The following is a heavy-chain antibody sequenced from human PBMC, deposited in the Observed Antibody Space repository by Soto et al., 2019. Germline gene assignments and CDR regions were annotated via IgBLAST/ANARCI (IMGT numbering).Heavy chain of an antibody. CDR1: GFTFSSYS. J-gene: IGHJ6*02. D-gene: IGHD6-13*01. CDR2: ISSSSSTI. CDR3: AAAAADYYYYGMDV. Sequence: GGSLRLSCAASGFTFSSYSMNWVRRAPGKGLEWVSYISSSSSTIYYADSVKGRFTISRDNAKNSLYLQMNSLRDEDTAVYYCAAAAADYYYYGMDVWGQGTTVTVSS. V-gene: IGHV3-48*02.